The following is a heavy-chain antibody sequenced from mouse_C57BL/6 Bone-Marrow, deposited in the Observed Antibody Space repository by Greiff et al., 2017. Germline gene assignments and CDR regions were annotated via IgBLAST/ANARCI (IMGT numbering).Heavy chain of an antibody. Sequence: EVKVEESGAELVRPGASVKLSCTASGFNIKDDYMHWVKQRPEQGLEWIGWIDPENGDTEYASKFQGKATITADTSSNTAYLQLSSLTSEDTAVYYCTTANGYFWDVDVWGTGTTVTVSS. J-gene: IGHJ1*03. D-gene: IGHD2-3*01. CDR1: GFNIKDDY. V-gene: IGHV14-4*01. CDR3: TTANGYFWDVDV. CDR2: IDPENGDT.